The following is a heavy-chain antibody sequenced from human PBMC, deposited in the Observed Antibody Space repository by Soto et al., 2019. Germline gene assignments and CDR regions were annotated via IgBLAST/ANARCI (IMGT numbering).Heavy chain of an antibody. CDR1: GYTFTSYG. CDR2: ISAYNGNT. Sequence: QVQLVQSGAEVKKPGASVKVSCKASGYTFTSYGISWVRQAPGQGLEWMGWISAYNGNTNYAQKLQGRVTMTTDTXTXTXXXXXXXLXSDDTAVYYXXRDNPPLGYWGQGTLVTVSS. CDR3: XRDNPPLGY. J-gene: IGHJ4*02. V-gene: IGHV1-18*01.